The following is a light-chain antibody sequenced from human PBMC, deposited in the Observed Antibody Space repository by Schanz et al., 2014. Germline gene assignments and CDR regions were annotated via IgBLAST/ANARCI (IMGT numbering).Light chain of an antibody. CDR2: EVT. Sequence: QSALTQPASVSGSPGQSITISCTGTSSDIGNYDYVSWYQQHPGKAPKLMIYEVTKRPSGVPDRFSGSKSGNTASLTVSGLQAEDEADYYCCSYTGSRTYVFGTGTKLTVL. CDR3: CSYTGSRTYV. V-gene: IGLV2-14*01. CDR1: SSDIGNYDY. J-gene: IGLJ1*01.